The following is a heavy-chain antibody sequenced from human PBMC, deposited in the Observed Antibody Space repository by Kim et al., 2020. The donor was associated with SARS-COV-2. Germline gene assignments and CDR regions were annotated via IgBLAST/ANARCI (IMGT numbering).Heavy chain of an antibody. D-gene: IGHD5-12*01. CDR3: ARDSGVATTHYYYYGMDV. CDR2: IWYDGSNK. CDR1: GFTFSSYG. V-gene: IGHV3-33*01. J-gene: IGHJ6*02. Sequence: GGSLRLSCAASGFTFSSYGMHWVRQAPGKGLEWVAVIWYDGSNKYYADSVKGRFTISRDNSKNTLYLQMNSLRAEDTAVYYCARDSGVATTHYYYYGMDVWGQGTTVTVSS.